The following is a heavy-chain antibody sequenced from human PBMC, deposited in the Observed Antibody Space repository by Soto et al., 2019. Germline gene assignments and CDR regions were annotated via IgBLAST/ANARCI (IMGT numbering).Heavy chain of an antibody. J-gene: IGHJ4*02. D-gene: IGHD6-13*01. CDR2: IYYSGST. CDR3: ARVKQQLVVLDS. Sequence: SETLSLTCTVSGGSISSSSYYWGWIRQPPGKGLEWIGSIYYSGSTYYNPSLKSRVTISVDTSKNQFSLKLSSVTAADAAVYYCARVKQQLVVLDSWGQGTLVTVSS. V-gene: IGHV4-39*01. CDR1: GGSISSSSYY.